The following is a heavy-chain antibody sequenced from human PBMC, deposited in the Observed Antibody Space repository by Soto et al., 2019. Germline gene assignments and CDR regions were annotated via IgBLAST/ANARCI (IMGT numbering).Heavy chain of an antibody. V-gene: IGHV1-2*04. D-gene: IGHD2-8*01. Sequence: ASVKVSCKASGYSFTDYHIHWVRQAPGQGLEWLGRINPKSGGTSTAQKFQGWVTMTTDTSISTASMELTRLTSDDTAIYYCARGDSTDCSNGVCSFFYNHDMDVWPRDHGHRLL. J-gene: IGHJ6*02. CDR2: INPKSGGT. CDR3: ARGDSTDCSNGVCSFFYNHDMDV. CDR1: GYSFTDYH.